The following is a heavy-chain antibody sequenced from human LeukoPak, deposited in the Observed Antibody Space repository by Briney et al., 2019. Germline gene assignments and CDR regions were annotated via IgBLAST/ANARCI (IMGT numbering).Heavy chain of an antibody. CDR2: XSAYNGNT. D-gene: IGHD6-13*01. Sequence: ASVKVSCKASGYTFTSYXXSWVRQAPGQGLEWXGXXSAYNGNTNYAQKLQGRVTMTTDTSTSTAYMELRSLRSDDTAVYYCARDVPGIAAAGTLDYWGQGTLVTVSS. V-gene: IGHV1-18*01. J-gene: IGHJ4*02. CDR1: GYTFTSYX. CDR3: ARDVPGIAAAGTLDY.